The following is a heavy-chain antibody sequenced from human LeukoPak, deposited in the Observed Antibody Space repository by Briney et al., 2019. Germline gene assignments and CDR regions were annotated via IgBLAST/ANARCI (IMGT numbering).Heavy chain of an antibody. CDR3: ARAVIAAAGKFDY. Sequence: GGSLRLSCAASGFTFSSYSMNWVRQAPGKGLEWVSSISSSSSYIYYADSVKGRFTISRDNAKNSLYLQMNSLRAEDTAVYYCARAVIAAAGKFDYWGQGTLVTVSS. CDR1: GFTFSSYS. J-gene: IGHJ4*02. D-gene: IGHD6-13*01. V-gene: IGHV3-21*01. CDR2: ISSSSSYI.